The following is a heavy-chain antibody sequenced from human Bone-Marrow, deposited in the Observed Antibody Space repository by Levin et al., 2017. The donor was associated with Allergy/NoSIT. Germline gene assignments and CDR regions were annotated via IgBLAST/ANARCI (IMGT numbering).Heavy chain of an antibody. V-gene: IGHV3-74*01. CDR1: GLTFSTYW. D-gene: IGHD2-2*01. Sequence: GGSLRLSCAVSGLTFSTYWMHWVRQAPGKGLVWVSRINSGGSATDYADSVKGRFTISRDNARNTLYLQMNSLSAEDTAVYYCAKGGCSATSCLDYWGQGTLVTVSS. CDR3: AKGGCSATSCLDY. CDR2: INSGGSAT. J-gene: IGHJ4*02.